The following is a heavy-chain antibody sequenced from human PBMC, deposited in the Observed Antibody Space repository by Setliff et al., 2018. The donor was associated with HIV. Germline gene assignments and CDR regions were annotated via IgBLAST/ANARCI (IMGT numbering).Heavy chain of an antibody. CDR2: IRYDGSDN. J-gene: IGHJ6*03. V-gene: IGHV3-30*02. CDR3: AKDVGGGSGHYPLYMDV. CDR1: GFTFSSYG. Sequence: PGGSLRLSCGASGFTFSSYGMHWVRQAPGKGQEWVIFIRYDGSDNYYIDSVKGRFTISRDNSKNTLYLQMNSLRDEDTAVYYCAKDVGGGSGHYPLYMDVWGKGTTVTVSS. D-gene: IGHD3-3*01.